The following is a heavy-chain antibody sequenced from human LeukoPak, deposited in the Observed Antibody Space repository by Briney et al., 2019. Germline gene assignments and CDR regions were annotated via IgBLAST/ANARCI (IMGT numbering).Heavy chain of an antibody. CDR1: GFTFSSYE. V-gene: IGHV3-48*03. D-gene: IGHD6-19*01. Sequence: GGSLRLSCAASGFTFSSYEMNWIRQAPGKGLEWVSYISSSGSTIYYADSVKGRFTISRDNAKNSLYLQMNSLRAEDTAVYYCARDMGYSSGWYHPSTYYYYGMDVRGKGTTVTVSS. CDR3: ARDMGYSSGWYHPSTYYYYGMDV. CDR2: ISSSGSTI. J-gene: IGHJ6*04.